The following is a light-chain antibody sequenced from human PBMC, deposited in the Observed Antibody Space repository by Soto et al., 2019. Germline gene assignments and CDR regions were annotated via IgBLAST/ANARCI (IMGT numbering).Light chain of an antibody. CDR1: SSDVGGYNY. CDR2: EVS. V-gene: IGLV2-14*01. J-gene: IGLJ1*01. Sequence: QSALTQPASVSGSPGQSITISCTGTSSDVGGYNYVSWYQQHPGKAPKLMIYEVSNRPSGVSNRFSGSQSGNTASLTISGLQAEDEADYYCSSYTRSSIDYFFGPGTKLTVL. CDR3: SSYTRSSIDYF.